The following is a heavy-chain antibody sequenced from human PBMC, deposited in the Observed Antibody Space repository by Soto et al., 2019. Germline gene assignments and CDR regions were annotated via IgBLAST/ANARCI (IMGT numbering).Heavy chain of an antibody. D-gene: IGHD5-18*01. Sequence: SETLSLTCTVSGGSISSYYWSWIRQPPGKGLEWIGYIYYSGSTNYNPSLKSRVTISVDTSKNQFSLKLSSVTAADTAVYYCARGYSYGYVGYYYYMDVWGKGTTVTVSS. CDR1: GGSISSYY. V-gene: IGHV4-59*08. J-gene: IGHJ6*03. CDR2: IYYSGST. CDR3: ARGYSYGYVGYYYYMDV.